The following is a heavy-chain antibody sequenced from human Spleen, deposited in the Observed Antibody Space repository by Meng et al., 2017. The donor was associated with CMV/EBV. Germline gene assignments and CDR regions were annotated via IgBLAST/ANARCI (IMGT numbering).Heavy chain of an antibody. D-gene: IGHD1-1*01. CDR3: ARGGRTTGASADY. Sequence: ASVKVSCKASGYTFDSYGFNWVRQAPGQGLEWMGWISGYNGNTHFAQKFQGRVTLATDTATRTAHMEWRGLRSDDTAVYYCARGGRTTGASADYWGQGTLVTVSS. V-gene: IGHV1-18*01. CDR1: GYTFDSYG. J-gene: IGHJ4*02. CDR2: ISGYNGNT.